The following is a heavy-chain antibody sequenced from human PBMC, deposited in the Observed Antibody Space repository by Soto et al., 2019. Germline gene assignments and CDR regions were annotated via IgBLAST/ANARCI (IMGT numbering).Heavy chain of an antibody. Sequence: GGSLRLSCAASGFTFSSYAMSWVRQAPGKGLEWVSAISGSGGSTYYADSVKGRFTISRDNSKNTLYLQMNSLKTEDTAVYYCTTDSHDYGDACFDYWGQGTLVTVSS. CDR2: ISGSGGST. V-gene: IGHV3-23*01. J-gene: IGHJ4*02. CDR1: GFTFSSYA. D-gene: IGHD4-17*01. CDR3: TTDSHDYGDACFDY.